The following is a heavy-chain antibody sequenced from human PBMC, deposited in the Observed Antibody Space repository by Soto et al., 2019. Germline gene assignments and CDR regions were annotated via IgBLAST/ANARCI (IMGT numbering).Heavy chain of an antibody. CDR1: GDSINSYY. V-gene: IGHV4-59*01. D-gene: IGHD6-19*01. Sequence: SETLSLTCTASGDSINSYYWGWIRQPPGKGLEWIGYIYYSGRTNYNPSLESRVTISVDTSRTQFSLKVTSVTAADTAVYFCARARKSLSGWTFFDYWGRGMLVTVSS. J-gene: IGHJ4*02. CDR3: ARARKSLSGWTFFDY. CDR2: IYYSGRT.